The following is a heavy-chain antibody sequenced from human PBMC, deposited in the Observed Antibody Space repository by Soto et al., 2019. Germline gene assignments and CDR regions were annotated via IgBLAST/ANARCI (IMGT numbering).Heavy chain of an antibody. Sequence: GGSLRLSCAASGFTFSNYWMTWVRQAPGKGLEWVANIKQDGSENYYVDSVKGRFTISRDNAKNSLYLHMNSLKADDTAVYYCARDVILRSFDWYPPLAAIQDYCGQRSLVP. CDR3: ARDVILRSFDWYPPLAAIQDY. J-gene: IGHJ4*02. CDR1: GFTFSNYW. CDR2: IKQDGSEN. V-gene: IGHV3-7*01. D-gene: IGHD3-9*01.